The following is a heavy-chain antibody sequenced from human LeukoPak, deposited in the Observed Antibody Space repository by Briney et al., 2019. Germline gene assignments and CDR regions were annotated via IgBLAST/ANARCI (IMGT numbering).Heavy chain of an antibody. J-gene: IGHJ4*02. Sequence: GGSLRRSCVASGFISGFSLRNYAMNWVRQGPGKGLEWVASITATSNSIHYADSVKGRFTISRDNAQSSMYLQMNSLRAEDTAVYYCARDRRYYDSSGRYFDYWGQGTLVTVSS. V-gene: IGHV3-21*06. CDR3: ARDRRYYDSSGRYFDY. CDR2: ITATSNSI. CDR1: GFISGFSLRNYA. D-gene: IGHD3-22*01.